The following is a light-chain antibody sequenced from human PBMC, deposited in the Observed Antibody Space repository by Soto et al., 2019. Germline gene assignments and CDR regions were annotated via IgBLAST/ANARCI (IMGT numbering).Light chain of an antibody. CDR3: YSFAGNYVYV. V-gene: IGLV2-23*02. Sequence: QSALTQPASVSGSPGQSIAISCTGNSSGIGTFNLVSWYQQHPGRAPKLIIYEVNKRPSGISSRFSASKSGNTASLTISGLQADDEADYSCYSFAGNYVYVFGSGTKVTAL. CDR1: SSGIGTFNL. CDR2: EVN. J-gene: IGLJ1*01.